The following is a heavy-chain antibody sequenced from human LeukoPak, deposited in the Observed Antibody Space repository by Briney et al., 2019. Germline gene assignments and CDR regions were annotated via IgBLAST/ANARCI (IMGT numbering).Heavy chain of an antibody. V-gene: IGHV4-31*03. J-gene: IGHJ3*02. D-gene: IGHD6-13*01. CDR2: IYYSGST. Sequence: SETLSLTCTVSGGSISSGGYYWSWIRQHPGKGLEWIGYIYYSGSTNYNPSLKSRVTISVDTSKNQFSLKLSSVTAADTAVYYCARGWAPYAFDIWGQGTMVTVSS. CDR3: ARGWAPYAFDI. CDR1: GGSISSGGYY.